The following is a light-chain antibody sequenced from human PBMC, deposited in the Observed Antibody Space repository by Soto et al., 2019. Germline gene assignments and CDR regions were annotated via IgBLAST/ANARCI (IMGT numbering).Light chain of an antibody. V-gene: IGLV2-23*01. CDR3: CSYAGSSTHVV. CDR2: EGS. Sequence: QSALTQPASVSGSPGQSITISCTGTSSDVGSYNLVSWYQQHPGKAPKLMIYEGSKRPSGVSNRFSGSKSGNTASLTLSGLQAEDEADYYCCSYAGSSTHVVLGGGTKLTVL. J-gene: IGLJ2*01. CDR1: SSDVGSYNL.